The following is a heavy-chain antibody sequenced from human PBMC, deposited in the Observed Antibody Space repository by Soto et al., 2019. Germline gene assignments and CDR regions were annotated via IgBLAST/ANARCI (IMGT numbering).Heavy chain of an antibody. CDR3: ARDNGYSYGYFDY. V-gene: IGHV4-61*01. CDR2: LYNSGST. Sequence: SETLSLTCTVSGGSVSSGSYYWTWIRQPPGKGLEWIGCLYNSGSTNYNPALKSRATISVDTSKNQFSLRLSSVTAAATAVYYCARDNGYSYGYFDYWGQGTLVTVS. D-gene: IGHD5-18*01. J-gene: IGHJ4*02. CDR1: GGSVSSGSYY.